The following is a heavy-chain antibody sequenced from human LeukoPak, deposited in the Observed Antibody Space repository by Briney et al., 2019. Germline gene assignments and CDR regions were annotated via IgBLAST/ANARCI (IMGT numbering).Heavy chain of an antibody. Sequence: GGSPRLSCAASGFTFSSYWVHWVRQAPGKGLVWVSPINSDGSSTSYADSVKGRFTISRDNAKNTLSLQMNSLRAEDTAVYYCARVGGSNAFDIWGQGTMVIVSS. CDR3: ARVGGSNAFDI. CDR2: INSDGSST. V-gene: IGHV3-74*01. CDR1: GFTFSSYW. J-gene: IGHJ3*02. D-gene: IGHD1-26*01.